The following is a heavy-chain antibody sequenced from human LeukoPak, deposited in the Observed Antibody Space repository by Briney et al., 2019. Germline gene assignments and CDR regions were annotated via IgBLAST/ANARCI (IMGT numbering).Heavy chain of an antibody. Sequence: GGSLRLSCAASGFTFSSYAMSWVRQAPGKGLEWVSAISGSGGSTYYADSVKGRFTISRDNSKNTLYLQMNSLRAEDTAVYYCARARITIFGVPYYMDVWGKGTTVTVSS. CDR2: ISGSGGST. V-gene: IGHV3-23*01. CDR3: ARARITIFGVPYYMDV. CDR1: GFTFSSYA. D-gene: IGHD3-3*01. J-gene: IGHJ6*03.